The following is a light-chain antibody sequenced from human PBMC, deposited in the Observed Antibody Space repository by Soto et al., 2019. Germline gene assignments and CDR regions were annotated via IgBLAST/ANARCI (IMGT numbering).Light chain of an antibody. CDR3: QQYKSFSYT. Sequence: DIQMTQSPSTLSTSLGDRVTITCRASQSISSRLAWYQQKPGKAPKLLISDASSLKNGVPSRFSGSGSGTEFTLTISGRQPDDFATYYCQQYKSFSYTFGQGTKLAIK. V-gene: IGKV1-5*01. CDR2: DAS. J-gene: IGKJ2*01. CDR1: QSISSR.